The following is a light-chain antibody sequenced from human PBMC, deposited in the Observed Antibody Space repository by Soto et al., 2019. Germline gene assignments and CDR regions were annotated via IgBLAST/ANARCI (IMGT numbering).Light chain of an antibody. CDR1: QSISIL. Sequence: DIQMTQSPSTLSASVGDRVTITCRASQSISILLAWYQHKPGKAPKLLIYKASTLKSGVPSRFSGSGSGTEFTLTISSLEPEDFAVYYCQQRSNWPQITFGQGTRLEIK. CDR3: QQRSNWPQIT. CDR2: KAS. J-gene: IGKJ5*01. V-gene: IGKV1-5*03.